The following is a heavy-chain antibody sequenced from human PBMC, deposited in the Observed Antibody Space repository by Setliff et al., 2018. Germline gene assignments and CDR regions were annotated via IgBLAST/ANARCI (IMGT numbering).Heavy chain of an antibody. V-gene: IGHV4-59*11. D-gene: IGHD3-10*01. Sequence: PSETLSLTCTVSGGSISGHYWSWVRQPPGKGLEWIGYYSGGTNYNPSLKSRVTISVDTSKNQFSLKLSSVTTADTAVYYCAQFSINEVRGVIKGVAFDIWGQGTMVTVSS. J-gene: IGHJ3*02. CDR1: GGSISGHY. CDR3: AQFSINEVRGVIKGVAFDI. CDR2: YSGGT.